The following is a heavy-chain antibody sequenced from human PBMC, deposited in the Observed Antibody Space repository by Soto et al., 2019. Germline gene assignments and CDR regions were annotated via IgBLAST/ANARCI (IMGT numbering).Heavy chain of an antibody. J-gene: IGHJ6*02. CDR2: IRAYDGNT. CDR1: GYTFTSYC. V-gene: IGHV1-18*01. Sequence: QVQLVQSGAEVKKPGASVKVSCKASGYTFTSYCITWVRQAPGQGLEWMGWIRAYDGNTNYAQKLQGRVTMTTDTSTSTAYVELRSLRSDATAVYYCARDLPTKDVWGQGITVTVTS. CDR3: ARDLPTKDV.